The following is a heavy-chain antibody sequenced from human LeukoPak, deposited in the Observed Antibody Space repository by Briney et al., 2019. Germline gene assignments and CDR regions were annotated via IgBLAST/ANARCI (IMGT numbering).Heavy chain of an antibody. CDR1: GGSISSYY. CDR3: ARRYSSPSRWFDP. J-gene: IGHJ5*02. V-gene: IGHV4-39*07. D-gene: IGHD6-13*01. CDR2: IYYSGST. Sequence: SETLSLTCTVSGGSISSYYWGWIRQPPGKGLEWIGSIYYSGSTYYNPSLKSRVTISIDTSKNQFSLKLSFVTAADTAVYYCARRYSSPSRWFDPWGQGTLVTVSS.